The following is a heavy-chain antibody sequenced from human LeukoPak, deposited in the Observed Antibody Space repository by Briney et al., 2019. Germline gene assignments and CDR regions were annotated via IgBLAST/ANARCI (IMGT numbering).Heavy chain of an antibody. J-gene: IGHJ3*02. Sequence: PSETLSLTCTISGASFSTYYWSWIRQPAGKGLEWIGRIYTSGSTNYSPSLKSRVTISVDTSKNQFSLKLSSVTAADTAVYYCARAHYYDSSGYLDAFDIWGQGTMVTVSS. CDR3: ARAHYYDSSGYLDAFDI. D-gene: IGHD3-22*01. V-gene: IGHV4-4*07. CDR2: IYTSGST. CDR1: GASFSTYY.